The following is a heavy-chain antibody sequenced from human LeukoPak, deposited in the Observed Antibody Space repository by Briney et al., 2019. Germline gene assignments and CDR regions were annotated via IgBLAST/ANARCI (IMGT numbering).Heavy chain of an antibody. CDR1: GYTFTSYY. J-gene: IGHJ6*03. V-gene: IGHV1-46*01. D-gene: IGHD3-10*01. Sequence: ASVKVSCKASGYTFTSYYIHWVRQAPGQGLEWMGLINPSGGSTNYAQKFQGRVTMTRDTSTSTVYMELSSLRSEDTAVYYCARGPRVTLIRGGQWYYYMDVWGKGTTVTISS. CDR2: INPSGGST. CDR3: ARGPRVTLIRGGQWYYYMDV.